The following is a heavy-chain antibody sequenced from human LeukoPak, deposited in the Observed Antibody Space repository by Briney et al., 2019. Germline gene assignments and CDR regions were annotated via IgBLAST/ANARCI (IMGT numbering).Heavy chain of an antibody. D-gene: IGHD3-22*01. CDR3: ARGTSITMIVVVITLDY. J-gene: IGHJ4*02. CDR2: INPNSGGT. V-gene: IGHV1-2*06. Sequence: ASVKVSCKASGYTFTGYYMHWVRQAPGQGLERMGRINPNSGGTNYAQKFQGRVTMTRDTSTSTVYMELSSLRSEDTAVYYCARGTSITMIVVVITLDYWGQGTLVTVSS. CDR1: GYTFTGYY.